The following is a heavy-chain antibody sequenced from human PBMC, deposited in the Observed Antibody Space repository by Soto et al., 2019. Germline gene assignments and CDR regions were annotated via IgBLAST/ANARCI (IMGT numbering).Heavy chain of an antibody. J-gene: IGHJ4*02. V-gene: IGHV3-33*01. CDR3: ARDFHTYDYIWGSYRPPDS. Sequence: QVQLVESGGGVVQPGRSLRLSCAASGFTFSSYGMHWVRQAPGKGLEWVAVIWYDGSNKYYADSVKGRFTISRDNSKNTLYLQMNSLRAEDTAVYYCARDFHTYDYIWGSYRPPDSWGQGTLVTVSS. CDR1: GFTFSSYG. D-gene: IGHD3-16*02. CDR2: IWYDGSNK.